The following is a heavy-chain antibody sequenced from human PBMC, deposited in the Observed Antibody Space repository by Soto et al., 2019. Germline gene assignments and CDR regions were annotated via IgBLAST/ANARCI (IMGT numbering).Heavy chain of an antibody. CDR2: ISSSSSTI. CDR3: AREEVSYGSG. V-gene: IGHV3-48*02. Sequence: EVQLVESGGGLVQPGGSLRLSCAASGFTFSSYSMNWVRQAPGKGLEWVSYISSSSSTIYYADSVKGRFTISRDNAKNSLYVQMNSLRDEDTAVYYWAREEVSYGSGWGQGTLVTVSS. J-gene: IGHJ4*02. CDR1: GFTFSSYS. D-gene: IGHD3-10*01.